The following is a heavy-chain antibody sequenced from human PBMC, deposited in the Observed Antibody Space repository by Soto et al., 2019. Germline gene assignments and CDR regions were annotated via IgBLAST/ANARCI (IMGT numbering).Heavy chain of an antibody. CDR1: GDSIRSYY. D-gene: IGHD5-12*01. V-gene: IGHV4-59*01. CDR3: ARAYGGFDNGLDV. Sequence: SETLSLTCTVSGDSIRSYYWTWIRQPPGKGLELIGYIYYSGSTRYNPSLKSRVTISVDMSKNQFSLKLSSVIAADTAVYYYARAYGGFDNGLDVWGQGTAVTVSS. J-gene: IGHJ6*02. CDR2: IYYSGST.